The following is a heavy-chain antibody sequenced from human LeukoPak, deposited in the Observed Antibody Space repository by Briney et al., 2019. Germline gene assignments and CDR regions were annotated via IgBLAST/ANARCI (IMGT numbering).Heavy chain of an antibody. V-gene: IGHV4-59*01. Sequence: SETLSLTCTVSGGSISSYYWSWIRRPPGKGLEWIGYIYYSGSTNYNPSLKSRVTISVDTSKNQFSLKLGSVTAADTAVYYCARVNYDFWSGLLDYWGQGTLVTVSS. CDR2: IYYSGST. CDR3: ARVNYDFWSGLLDY. J-gene: IGHJ4*02. D-gene: IGHD3-3*01. CDR1: GGSISSYY.